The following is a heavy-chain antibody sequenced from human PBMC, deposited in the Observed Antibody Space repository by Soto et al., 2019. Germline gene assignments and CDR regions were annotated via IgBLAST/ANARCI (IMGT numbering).Heavy chain of an antibody. V-gene: IGHV4-34*01. D-gene: IGHD2-15*01. J-gene: IGHJ5*02. CDR3: ARAGVVVDANHTGWFDP. CDR2: INHSGST. CDR1: GGSFSGYY. Sequence: SETLSLTCAVYGGSFSGYYWSWIRQPPGKGLEWIGEINHSGSTNYNPSLKSRVTISVDTSKNQFSLKLSSVTAADTAVYYCARAGVVVDANHTGWFDPWGQGTLVTVSS.